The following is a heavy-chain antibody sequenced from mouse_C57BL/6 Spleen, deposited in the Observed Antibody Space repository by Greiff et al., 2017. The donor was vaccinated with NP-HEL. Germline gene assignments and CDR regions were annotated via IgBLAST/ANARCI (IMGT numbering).Heavy chain of an antibody. CDR3: ARRTVVASPAGYAMDY. CDR2: ISSGSSTI. Sequence: EVHLVESGGGLVKPGGSLKLSCAASGFTFSDYGMHWVRQAPEKGLEWVAYISSGSSTIYYADTVKGRFTISRDNAKNTLFLQMTSLRSEDTAMYYCARRTVVASPAGYAMDYWGQGTSVTVSS. D-gene: IGHD1-1*01. V-gene: IGHV5-17*01. CDR1: GFTFSDYG. J-gene: IGHJ4*01.